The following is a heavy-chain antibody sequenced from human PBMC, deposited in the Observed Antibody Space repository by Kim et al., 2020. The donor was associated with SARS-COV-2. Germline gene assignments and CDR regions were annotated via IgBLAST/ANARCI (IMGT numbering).Heavy chain of an antibody. Sequence: GESLKISCKGSGYSFTSYWIGWVRQMPGKGLEWMGIIYPGDSDTRYSPSFQGQVTISADKSISTAYLQWSILKASDTAMYYCARQEVAADGDYYYGMDVWGQGTTVTVSS. V-gene: IGHV5-51*01. J-gene: IGHJ6*02. CDR1: GYSFTSYW. D-gene: IGHD6-13*01. CDR2: IYPGDSDT. CDR3: ARQEVAADGDYYYGMDV.